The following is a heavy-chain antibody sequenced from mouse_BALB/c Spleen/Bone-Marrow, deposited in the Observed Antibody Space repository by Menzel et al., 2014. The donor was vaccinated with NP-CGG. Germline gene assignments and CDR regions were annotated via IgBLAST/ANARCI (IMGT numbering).Heavy chain of an antibody. J-gene: IGHJ2*01. CDR2: IYPGNSDT. D-gene: IGHD3-1*01. V-gene: IGHV1-5*01. CDR3: TTLARTNFDY. Sequence: EVQGVESGTVLARPGAAVKMSCKASGYTFSNYWMHWVKQRPGQGLEWIGTIYPGNSDTTYNQKFKSKAKLTAVTSTSTAYMDLSSLTNEDSAVYYCTTLARTNFDYWGQGTTLTVSS. CDR1: GYTFSNYW.